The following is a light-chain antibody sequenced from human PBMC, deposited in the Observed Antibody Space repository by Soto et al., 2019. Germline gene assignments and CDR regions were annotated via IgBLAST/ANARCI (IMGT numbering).Light chain of an antibody. CDR3: QHYNNWPPWT. Sequence: DIQMTQSPSTLSASVGDRVTITCRASQSISSWLAWYQQKPGKAPKLLIYKASSLESGVPSRFSGSGSGTEFTLTISSLQPEDFAVYYCQHYNNWPPWTFGQGTKVDIK. CDR2: KAS. V-gene: IGKV1-5*03. CDR1: QSISSW. J-gene: IGKJ1*01.